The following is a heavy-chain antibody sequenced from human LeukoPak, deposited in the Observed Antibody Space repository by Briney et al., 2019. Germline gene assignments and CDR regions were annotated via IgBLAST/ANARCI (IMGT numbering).Heavy chain of an antibody. J-gene: IGHJ4*02. V-gene: IGHV3-73*01. CDR2: IRSKANSYAT. CDR3: TRSEYSSSCADY. CDR1: GFSFSGSA. Sequence: GGSLRLSCAASGFSFSGSAVHWVRQASGRGLEWVGRIRSKANSYATEYAASVKGRFTISRDDSKNTAFLQMNSLKTEDTAVYYCTRSEYSSSCADYWGQGTLVTASS. D-gene: IGHD6-6*01.